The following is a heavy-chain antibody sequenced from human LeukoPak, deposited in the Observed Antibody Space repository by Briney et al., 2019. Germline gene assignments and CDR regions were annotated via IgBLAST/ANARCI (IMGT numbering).Heavy chain of an antibody. Sequence: GGSLRLSCAASGFTFSSYAMIWVRQAPGKGLEWFSAISGSGGSTYYADSVKGRFTISRDNSKNTLYLQMNSLRAEDTAVYYCAKAPPYCGGDCYSASDWFDPWGQGTLVTVSS. CDR1: GFTFSSYA. D-gene: IGHD2-21*02. V-gene: IGHV3-23*01. CDR2: ISGSGGST. J-gene: IGHJ5*02. CDR3: AKAPPYCGGDCYSASDWFDP.